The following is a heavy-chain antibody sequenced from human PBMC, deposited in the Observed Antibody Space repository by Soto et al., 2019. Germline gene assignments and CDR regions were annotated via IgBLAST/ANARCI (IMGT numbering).Heavy chain of an antibody. CDR1: GGSISSYY. V-gene: IGHV4-59*01. CDR3: ARDRSSSGWPYYYYGMDV. CDR2: TYYSGST. J-gene: IGHJ6*02. Sequence: LSLTCTVSGGSISSYYWSWIRQPPGKGLEWIGYTYYSGSTNYNPSLKSRVTISVDTSKNQFSLKLSSVTAADTAVYYCARDRSSSGWPYYYYGMDVWGQGTTVTVSS. D-gene: IGHD6-19*01.